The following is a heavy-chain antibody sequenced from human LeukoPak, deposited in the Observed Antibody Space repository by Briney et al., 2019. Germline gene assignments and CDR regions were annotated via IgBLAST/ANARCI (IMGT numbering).Heavy chain of an antibody. Sequence: GGSLRLSCAASGFTFSNAWMSWVRQAPGKGLEWVANINQDGSERYYVDSVKGRFTISRDNAKKSLYLQMNTLRAEDTAVYYCARGWGWRDYWGQGTLVTVSS. D-gene: IGHD2-21*01. CDR2: INQDGSER. J-gene: IGHJ4*02. V-gene: IGHV3-7*05. CDR3: ARGWGWRDY. CDR1: GFTFSNAW.